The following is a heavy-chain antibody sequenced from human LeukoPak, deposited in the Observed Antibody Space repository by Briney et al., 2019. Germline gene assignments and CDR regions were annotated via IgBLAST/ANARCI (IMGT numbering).Heavy chain of an antibody. CDR3: ARRPPLYYYGMDV. CDR2: IYYSGST. Sequence: SQTLSLTCTVSGGSISSGGYYWSWIRQHPGKGLEWIGYIYYSGSTYYNPPLKSRVTISVDTSKNQFSLKLSSVTAADTAVYYCARRPPLYYYGMDVWGKGTTVTVSS. J-gene: IGHJ6*04. CDR1: GGSISSGGYY. V-gene: IGHV4-31*03.